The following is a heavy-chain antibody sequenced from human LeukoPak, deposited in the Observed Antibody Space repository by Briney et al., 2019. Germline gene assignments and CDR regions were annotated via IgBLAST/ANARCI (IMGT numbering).Heavy chain of an antibody. D-gene: IGHD3-3*02. J-gene: IGHJ6*03. CDR3: ARDPTVDLRLSFFYYYMDV. Sequence: SVKVSCKASGGTFSSYAISWVRQAPGQGLEWMGRIIPILGIANYAQKFQGRVTITADKSTSTAYMELSSLRAEDTAVYYCARDPTVDLRLSFFYYYMDVWGKGTTVTVSS. CDR2: IIPILGIA. CDR1: GGTFSSYA. V-gene: IGHV1-69*04.